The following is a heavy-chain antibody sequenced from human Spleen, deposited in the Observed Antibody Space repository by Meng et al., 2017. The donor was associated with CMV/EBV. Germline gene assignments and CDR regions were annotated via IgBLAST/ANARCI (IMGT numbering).Heavy chain of an antibody. Sequence: VSFSIYAMTWVRQAPGKGLEWVSFIYSGGSSTYYADSVKGRFTISRDNSKNTLFLQMSSLRAEDTAVYYCAKSHSHYGGNYYSYFDYWGPGTLVTVSS. D-gene: IGHD4/OR15-4a*01. CDR3: AKSHSHYGGNYYSYFDY. CDR1: VSFSIYA. J-gene: IGHJ4*02. V-gene: IGHV3-23*03. CDR2: IYSGGSST.